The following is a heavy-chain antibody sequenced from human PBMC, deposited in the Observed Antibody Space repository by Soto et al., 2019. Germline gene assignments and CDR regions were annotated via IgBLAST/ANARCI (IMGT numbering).Heavy chain of an antibody. Sequence: VASVKVSCKASGHTFTSYGISWVRQAPGQGLEWMGWISAYNGNTNYAQKLQGRVTMTTDTSTSTAYMELRSLRSDDTAVYYCARGGYYDFWSGSLGYYGMDVWGQGTTVTVSS. V-gene: IGHV1-18*04. CDR2: ISAYNGNT. CDR1: GHTFTSYG. J-gene: IGHJ6*02. D-gene: IGHD3-3*01. CDR3: ARGGYYDFWSGSLGYYGMDV.